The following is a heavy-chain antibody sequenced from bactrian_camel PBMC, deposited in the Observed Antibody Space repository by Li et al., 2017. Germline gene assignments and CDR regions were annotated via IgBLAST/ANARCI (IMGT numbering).Heavy chain of an antibody. CDR3: ATALRPSVRPYHTY. J-gene: IGHJ4*01. Sequence: VQLVESGGGLVQPGGSLTLTCTVSGLTFRAYDMSWVRQAPGKGLEWVATILMSGSGAHYPDSVKGRFTISRDNAENTVYLQMNSLTSDDTALYYCATALRPSVRPYHTYWGQGTQVTVS. V-gene: IGHV3S40*01. CDR1: GLTFRAYD. CDR2: ILMSGSGA. D-gene: IGHD2*01.